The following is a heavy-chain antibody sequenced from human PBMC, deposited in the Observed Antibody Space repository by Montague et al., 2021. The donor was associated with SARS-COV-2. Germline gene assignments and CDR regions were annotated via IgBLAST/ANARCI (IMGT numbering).Heavy chain of an antibody. CDR2: IFYRSTFYH. V-gene: IGHV6-1*01. CDR1: GDSVSSRTAA. CDR3: ARDSELGNEALDI. J-gene: IGHJ3*02. D-gene: IGHD7-27*01. Sequence: CASSGDSVSSRTAAWYWIRQSPSRGLEWLGRIFYRSTFYHDYAPXAKSRIIINADTSKNLFSLQLSSVTPDDTAVYYCARDSELGNEALDIWGRGTMVTVSS.